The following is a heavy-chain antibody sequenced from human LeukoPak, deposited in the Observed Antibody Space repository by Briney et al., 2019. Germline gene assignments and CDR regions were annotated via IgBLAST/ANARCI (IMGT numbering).Heavy chain of an antibody. CDR3: ARQSGVVRGMDV. CDR1: GYRFTSYW. J-gene: IGHJ6*02. D-gene: IGHD2-2*01. CDR2: IDPSDSYT. Sequence: GESLRISCQGSGYRFTSYWISWVRQMPGKGLEWMGRIDPSDSYTNYSPSFRGHVTISADKSISTAYLQWSSLKASDTAMYFCARQSGVVRGMDVWGQGTTVTVSS. V-gene: IGHV5-10-1*01.